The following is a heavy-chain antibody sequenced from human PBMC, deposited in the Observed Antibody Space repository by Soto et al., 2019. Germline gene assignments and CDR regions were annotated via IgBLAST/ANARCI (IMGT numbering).Heavy chain of an antibody. V-gene: IGHV3-7*01. Sequence: GGSLRLSCAASGFTFSSYWMSWVRQAPGKGLEWVANIKQDGSEKYYVDSVKGRFTISRDNAKNSLYLQMNSLRAEDTAVYYCARDGASKRDQRYYYYYMDVSGKGTTVTVSS. D-gene: IGHD2-2*01. CDR2: IKQDGSEK. CDR3: ARDGASKRDQRYYYYYMDV. J-gene: IGHJ6*03. CDR1: GFTFSSYW.